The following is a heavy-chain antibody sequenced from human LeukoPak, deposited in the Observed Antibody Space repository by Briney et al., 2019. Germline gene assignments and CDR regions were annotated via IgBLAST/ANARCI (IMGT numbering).Heavy chain of an antibody. CDR3: ARSYGSGSYHYYYYGMDV. D-gene: IGHD3-10*01. CDR2: NSWSGGST. Sequence: GGALRLSRAAPGFTISSYAMSSGRQAPGKGLELVSPNSWSGGSTYYADSVKGRFTISRDNSKNTLYLQMNSLRAEDTAVYYCARSYGSGSYHYYYYGMDVWGQGTTVTVSS. J-gene: IGHJ6*02. CDR1: GFTISSYA. V-gene: IGHV3-23*01.